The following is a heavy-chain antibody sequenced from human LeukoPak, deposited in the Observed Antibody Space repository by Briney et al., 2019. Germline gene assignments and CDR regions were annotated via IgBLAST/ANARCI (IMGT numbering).Heavy chain of an antibody. V-gene: IGHV3-30-3*01. CDR1: GFTFRAHS. CDR2: TSYDGSKK. CDR3: TRNPEMQYWFDP. D-gene: IGHD5-24*01. J-gene: IGHJ5*02. Sequence: PGGSLRLSCAVSGFTFRAHSMHWVRQTPGKGLEWVAFTSYDGSKKYYGDSVKGRFTISRDNSKNTLYLEVSTLRAEDTAVYYCTRNPEMQYWFDPWGQGTLVTVSS.